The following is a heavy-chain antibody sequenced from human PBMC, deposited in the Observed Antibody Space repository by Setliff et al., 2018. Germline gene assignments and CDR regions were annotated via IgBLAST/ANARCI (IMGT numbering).Heavy chain of an antibody. CDR1: GFTFSSYA. J-gene: IGHJ4*02. CDR3: AKRDYYDSSGIEPY. Sequence: GGSLRLSCAASGFTFSSYAMHWVRQAPGKGLEWVAVISYDGSNKYYADSVKGRFTISRDNSKNTLYLQMNSLRAEDTAVYYCAKRDYYDSSGIEPYWGQGTLVTVSS. V-gene: IGHV3-30-3*01. D-gene: IGHD3-22*01. CDR2: ISYDGSNK.